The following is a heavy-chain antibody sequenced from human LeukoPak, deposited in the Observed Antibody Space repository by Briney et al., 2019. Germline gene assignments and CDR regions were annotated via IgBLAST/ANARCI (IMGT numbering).Heavy chain of an antibody. V-gene: IGHV3-30*02. CDR3: ARDAGSKTPMGDV. CDR2: IRYDGSNK. D-gene: IGHD3-10*01. Sequence: TGGSLRLSCAASGFTFSSYSMNWVRQAPGKGLEWVAFIRYDGSNKYYADSVKGRFTISRDNSKNTLYLQMNSLRAEDTAVYYCARDAGSKTPMGDVCGKGTTVTVSS. J-gene: IGHJ6*04. CDR1: GFTFSSYS.